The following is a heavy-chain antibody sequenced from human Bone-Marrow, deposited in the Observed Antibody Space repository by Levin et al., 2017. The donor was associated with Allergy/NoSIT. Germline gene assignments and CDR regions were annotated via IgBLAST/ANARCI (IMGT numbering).Heavy chain of an antibody. D-gene: IGHD6-6*01. CDR1: GFTFSSYA. Sequence: GGSLRLSCAASGFTFSSYAMSWVRQAPGKGLEWVSAISGSGGSTYYADSVKGRFTISRDNSKNTLYLQMNSLRAEDTAVYYWARDGGVVRFRHANWFDPWGQGTLVTVSS. J-gene: IGHJ5*02. V-gene: IGHV3-23*01. CDR3: ARDGGVVRFRHANWFDP. CDR2: ISGSGGST.